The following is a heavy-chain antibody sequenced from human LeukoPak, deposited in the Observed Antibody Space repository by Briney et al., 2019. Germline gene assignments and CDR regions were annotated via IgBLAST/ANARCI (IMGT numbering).Heavy chain of an antibody. J-gene: IGHJ6*03. CDR3: AKAGRGGAITMVRGVKGDYYYMDV. CDR1: GFTFSSYW. CDR2: IKQDGSEK. D-gene: IGHD3-10*01. V-gene: IGHV3-7*03. Sequence: GGSLRLSCAASGFTFSSYWMSWVRQAPGKGLEWVANIKQDGSEKYYVDSVKGRFTISRDNSKNTLYLQMNSLRAEDTAVYYCAKAGRGGAITMVRGVKGDYYYMDVWGKGTTVTVSS.